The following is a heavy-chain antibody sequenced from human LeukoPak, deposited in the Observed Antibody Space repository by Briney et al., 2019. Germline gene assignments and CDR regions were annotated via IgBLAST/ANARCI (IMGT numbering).Heavy chain of an antibody. J-gene: IGHJ4*02. CDR1: GFTVSSNY. D-gene: IGHD3-9*01. CDR3: ASSLGSADILTGYYENYFDY. Sequence: GSLRLSCAASGFTVSSNYMSWVRQAPGKGLEWVSVIYSGGSTYYADSVKGRFTISRDNSKNTPYLQMNSLRAEDTAVYYCASSLGSADILTGYYENYFDYWGQGTLVTVSS. CDR2: IYSGGST. V-gene: IGHV3-66*01.